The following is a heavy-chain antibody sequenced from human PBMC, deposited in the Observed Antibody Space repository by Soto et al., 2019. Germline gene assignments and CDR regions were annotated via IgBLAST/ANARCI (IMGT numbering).Heavy chain of an antibody. CDR3: ARGQEVGAHFFDF. J-gene: IGHJ4*02. D-gene: IGHD2-15*01. V-gene: IGHV3-13*01. CDR1: GFTFSGFD. CDR2: IGTAGDT. Sequence: GSLRLSCEASGFTFSGFDMHWVRQPTGKGLEWVSTIGTAGDTYYAVSVKGRFTISRDNAKNSLSLQMSSLRAGDTAVYFCARGQEVGAHFFDFWGQGTRVTVSS.